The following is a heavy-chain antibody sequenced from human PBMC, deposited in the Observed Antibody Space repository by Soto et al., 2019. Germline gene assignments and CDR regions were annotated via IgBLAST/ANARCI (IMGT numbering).Heavy chain of an antibody. CDR2: IYTSGST. Sequence: SETLSLTCTVSGGSISSSYYWSWIRQPAGKGLEWIGRIYTSGSTNYNPSLKSRVTMSVDTSKNQFSLKLSSVTAADTAVYYCARDPGEGPYYFDYWGQGTLVTVSS. J-gene: IGHJ4*02. D-gene: IGHD2-21*01. CDR3: ARDPGEGPYYFDY. CDR1: GGSISSSYY. V-gene: IGHV4-4*07.